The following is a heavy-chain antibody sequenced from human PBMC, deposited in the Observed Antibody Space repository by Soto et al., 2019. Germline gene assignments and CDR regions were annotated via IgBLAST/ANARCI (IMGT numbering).Heavy chain of an antibody. CDR1: GYTFTSHG. Sequence: QVKLVQSGAELKRPGASVKVSCKASGYTFTSHGISWVRQAPGQGLEWMGWISAKNGDTNYAQKFQGRVTVTTDTSTTTGSLALRTLRSEATAVYYCPRMVRRPNIDYNHYMDVGGTGTTVTVSS. J-gene: IGHJ6*03. V-gene: IGHV1-18*01. CDR3: PRMVRRPNIDYNHYMDV. CDR2: ISAKNGDT. D-gene: IGHD3-10*01.